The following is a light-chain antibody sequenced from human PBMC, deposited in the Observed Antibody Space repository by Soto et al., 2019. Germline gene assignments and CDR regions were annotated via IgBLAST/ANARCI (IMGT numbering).Light chain of an antibody. Sequence: EIVMTQSPATLSVSPGERATLSCRASQSVSSNLAWYQQKPGQAPRLLISGASTRAPGIPARLSGSGSGTEFSLTISGLQSEDFALYHCQQYNKWPLTFGPGTKVDIK. J-gene: IGKJ3*01. CDR1: QSVSSN. V-gene: IGKV3-15*01. CDR3: QQYNKWPLT. CDR2: GAS.